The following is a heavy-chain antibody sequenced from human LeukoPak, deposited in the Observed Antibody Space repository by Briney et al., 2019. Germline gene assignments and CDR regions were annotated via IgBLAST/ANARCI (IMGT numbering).Heavy chain of an antibody. J-gene: IGHJ6*03. CDR1: GGSFSGYY. V-gene: IGHV4-34*01. Sequence: PSETLSLTCAVYGGSFSGYYWSWIRQPPGKGLEWIGEINHSGSTNYNPSLKSRVTISVDTSKNQFSLKLSSVTAADTAVYYCARRRDTMVRGVRGYYYYMDVWGKGTTVTISS. D-gene: IGHD3-10*01. CDR2: INHSGST. CDR3: ARRRDTMVRGVRGYYYYMDV.